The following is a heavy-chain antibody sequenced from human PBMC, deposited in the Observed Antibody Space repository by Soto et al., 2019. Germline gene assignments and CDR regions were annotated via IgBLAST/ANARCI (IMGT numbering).Heavy chain of an antibody. J-gene: IGHJ3*01. CDR3: AHAYGGTSWTNDAFDV. Sequence: ITLKESGPTLVKPTQSLTLTCTFSGFSLSADGVAVGWIRQPPAKALEGLALIYWDDDTRYRPSLKSRLTITKDTSKNQVVLTMINLDPVYTATYSCAHAYGGTSWTNDAFDVWGQGTVVTFSS. CDR1: GFSLSADGVA. D-gene: IGHD2-2*01. CDR2: IYWDDDT. V-gene: IGHV2-5*02.